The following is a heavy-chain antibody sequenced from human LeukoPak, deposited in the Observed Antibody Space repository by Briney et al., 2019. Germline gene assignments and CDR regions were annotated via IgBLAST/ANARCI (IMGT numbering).Heavy chain of an antibody. D-gene: IGHD3-10*02. J-gene: IGHJ6*04. CDR3: AELGITMIGGV. CDR2: ISSSGSTI. V-gene: IGHV3-48*03. CDR1: GFTFSSYV. Sequence: GGSLRLSCAASGFTFSSYVMHWVRQAPGKGLEWVSYISSSGSTIYYADSVKGRFTISRDNAKNSLYLQMNSLRAEDTAVYYCAELGITMIGGVWGKGTTVTISS.